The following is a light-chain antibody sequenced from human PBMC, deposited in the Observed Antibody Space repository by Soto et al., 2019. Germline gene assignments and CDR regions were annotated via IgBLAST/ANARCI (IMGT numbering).Light chain of an antibody. J-gene: IGLJ1*01. V-gene: IGLV2-8*01. CDR2: QVN. CDR1: SSDIGVYDF. Sequence: QSALTQPPSASGSPGQSVTISCTGTSSDIGVYDFVSWYQQHPGKAPKVIIYQVNKRPSGAPDRFSGSKSGNTASLTVSGLRPEEEADDYCSSFSGSYSPYVFGTGTKLTVL. CDR3: SSFSGSYSPYV.